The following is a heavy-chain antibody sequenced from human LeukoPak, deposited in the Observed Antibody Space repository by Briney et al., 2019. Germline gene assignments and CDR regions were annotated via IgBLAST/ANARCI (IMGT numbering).Heavy chain of an antibody. J-gene: IGHJ6*03. CDR3: AREGLYSSSSGGYYYMDV. D-gene: IGHD6-6*01. CDR2: ISSGGSTI. V-gene: IGHV3-11*01. CDR1: GFTFSDYY. Sequence: GGSLRLSCAASGFTFSDYYMSWIRQAPGKGLEWVSYISSGGSTIYYADSVKGRFTISRDNAKNSLYLQMNSLRAEDTAVYYCAREGLYSSSSGGYYYMDVWGKGTTVTVSS.